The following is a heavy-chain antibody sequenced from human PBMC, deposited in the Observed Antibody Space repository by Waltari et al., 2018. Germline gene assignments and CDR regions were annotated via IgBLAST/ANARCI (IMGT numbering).Heavy chain of an antibody. CDR1: GDSINSDIYY. V-gene: IGHV4-39*02. CDR2: VDYNGDT. Sequence: QLQLLESGPGLVKPSETLSLTCAVSGDSINSDIYYWAWIHQPPGKGLEWIGSVDYNGDTYYNPSLKSRVTISADASRNRFSLGLSSVTAADTGFYYCAKHGITTTNWSKTSHSWFGPWGQGILVTVSS. J-gene: IGHJ5*02. D-gene: IGHD1-1*01. CDR3: AKHGITTTNWSKTSHSWFGP.